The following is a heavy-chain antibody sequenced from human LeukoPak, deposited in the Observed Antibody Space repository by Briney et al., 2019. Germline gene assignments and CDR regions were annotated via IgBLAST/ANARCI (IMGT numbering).Heavy chain of an antibody. D-gene: IGHD7-27*01. CDR1: GFTFITYA. CDR2: ISYDGSNK. Sequence: GGCLRLSCTASGFTFITYAMHWVRQAPGKGLEWVAVISYDGSNKYYADSVKGRFTISRDNSKNTLYLQMNSLRAEDTAVFYCARGSNWGSRVYYFDYWGQGTLVTVSS. V-gene: IGHV3-30-3*01. CDR3: ARGSNWGSRVYYFDY. J-gene: IGHJ4*02.